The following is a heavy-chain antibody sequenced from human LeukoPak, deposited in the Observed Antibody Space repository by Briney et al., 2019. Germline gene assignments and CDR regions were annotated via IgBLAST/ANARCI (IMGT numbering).Heavy chain of an antibody. CDR1: GFSFSSYS. CDR3: ARDAATIGTYWYFDL. D-gene: IGHD1-1*01. J-gene: IGHJ2*01. V-gene: IGHV3-48*02. Sequence: PGGSLRLSCAASGFSFSSYSMNWVRQAPGKGLEWVSYISNSDSTTYYADSVKGRFTISRDKAKFSLFLQMNTLRDEDTAVYYCARDAATIGTYWYFDLWGRGTLVTVSS. CDR2: ISNSDSTT.